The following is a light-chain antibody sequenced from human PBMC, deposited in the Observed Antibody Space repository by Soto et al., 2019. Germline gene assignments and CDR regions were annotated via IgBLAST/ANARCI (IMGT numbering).Light chain of an antibody. CDR1: LSVSSSY. CDR2: GAS. CDR3: QPYGSRYT. Sequence: EIVLTQSPGTLSLSPGERATLSCRASLSVSSSYLAWYQQKPGQAPRLLIYGASSMATGISDRFSGSGSGTDFNLTISRLEPEDFAVYYCQPYGSRYTFGQGTKLEIK. V-gene: IGKV3-20*01. J-gene: IGKJ2*01.